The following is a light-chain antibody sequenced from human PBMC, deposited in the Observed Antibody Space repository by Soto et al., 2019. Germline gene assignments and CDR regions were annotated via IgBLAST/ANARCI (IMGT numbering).Light chain of an antibody. CDR2: DAS. J-gene: IGKJ4*01. Sequence: EIVLTTSPDILSLSPGERATLSCRASQSVSNYLAWYQQKPGQAPRLLFYDASNRSTGIPARCSGSGSGTDCTLSISSLEPEDFAVYYCQQRANWPPLTFGGGTKVEIK. CDR3: QQRANWPPLT. CDR1: QSVSNY. V-gene: IGKV3-11*01.